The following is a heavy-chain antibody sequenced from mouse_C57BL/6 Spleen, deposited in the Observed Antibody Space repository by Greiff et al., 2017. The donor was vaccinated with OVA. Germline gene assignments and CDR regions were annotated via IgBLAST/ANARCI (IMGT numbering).Heavy chain of an antibody. V-gene: IGHV1-26*01. CDR2: INPNNGGT. J-gene: IGHJ4*01. D-gene: IGHD4-1*01. CDR1: GYTFTDYY. CDR3: ARTGPDGYAMDY. Sequence: EVQLQQSGPELVKPGASVKISCKASGYTFTDYYMNWVKQSHGKSLEWIGDINPNNGGTSYNQKFKGKATLTVDKSSSTAYMELRSLTSEDSAVYYCARTGPDGYAMDYWGQGTSVTVSS.